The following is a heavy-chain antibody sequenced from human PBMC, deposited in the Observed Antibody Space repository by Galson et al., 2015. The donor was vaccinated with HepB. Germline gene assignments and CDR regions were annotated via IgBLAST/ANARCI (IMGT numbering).Heavy chain of an antibody. J-gene: IGHJ6*02. V-gene: IGHV1-69*10. CDR3: SRGMGDGNNLVRYYYYGLDV. CDR1: GGSFSSFA. Sequence: SVKVSCKASGGSFSSFAISWVRQAPGQGLEWMGGIMPVFAIVNYAQKFQDRVTIIADTSTRTTTAYMELSSLTSDDTAVYYCSRGMGDGNNLVRYYYYGLDVWGQGTTVTVSS. D-gene: IGHD5-24*01. CDR2: IMPVFAIV.